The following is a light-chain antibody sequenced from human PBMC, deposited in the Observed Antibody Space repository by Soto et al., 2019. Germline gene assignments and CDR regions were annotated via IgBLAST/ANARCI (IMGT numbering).Light chain of an antibody. V-gene: IGKV1-5*01. CDR3: QQYNSYPYT. CDR2: DAS. Sequence: EIQMTQAPSTLSASGGDRVTITCRASQSISSWLAWYQQKPGKAPKLRIYDASSLEGGVPSMFSGSGSGTEFTLTISSLQPDDFATYYCQQYNSYPYTFGHGTKLEIK. J-gene: IGKJ2*01. CDR1: QSISSW.